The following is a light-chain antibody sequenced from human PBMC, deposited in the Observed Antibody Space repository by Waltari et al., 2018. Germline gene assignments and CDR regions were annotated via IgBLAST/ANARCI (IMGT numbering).Light chain of an antibody. CDR3: ASYAGSSDFVM. V-gene: IGLV2-8*01. CDR1: SSYVGTYNY. Sequence: QSALTQPPSASGSPGQSVTIPCTGTSSYVGTYNYVSWYQQRPGVVPRLIIYDVTKRPSGVPDRFSGSKSGNTASLTVSGLQAEDEGDYYCASYAGSSDFVMFGGGTKVTVL. J-gene: IGLJ3*02. CDR2: DVT.